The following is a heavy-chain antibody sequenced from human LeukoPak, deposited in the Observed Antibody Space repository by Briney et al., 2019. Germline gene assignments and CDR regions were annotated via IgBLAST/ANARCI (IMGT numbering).Heavy chain of an antibody. CDR2: IYYSGST. Sequence: PSETLSLTCTVSGGSISSSSYYWGWIRQPPGKGLEWIGSIYYSGSTYYNPSLKSRVTISVDTSKNQFSLKLSSVTAADTAVYYCARGRGIAAAGTFDYWGQGTLVTVSS. J-gene: IGHJ4*02. D-gene: IGHD6-13*01. CDR1: GGSISSSSYY. V-gene: IGHV4-39*07. CDR3: ARGRGIAAAGTFDY.